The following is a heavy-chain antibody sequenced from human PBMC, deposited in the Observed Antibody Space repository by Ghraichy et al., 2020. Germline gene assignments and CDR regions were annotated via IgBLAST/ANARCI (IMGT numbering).Heavy chain of an antibody. D-gene: IGHD3-3*01. V-gene: IGHV3-23*01. Sequence: GGSLRLSCAASGFSFSTYAMSWVRQAPGKGLEWVATISDSGDGTYYADSVKGRFTISRDNSKNTLSVQMSSLRVEDTALYYCAKSRDVFWRGHFDHWGQGTLVTVSS. J-gene: IGHJ4*02. CDR2: ISDSGDGT. CDR3: AKSRDVFWRGHFDH. CDR1: GFSFSTYA.